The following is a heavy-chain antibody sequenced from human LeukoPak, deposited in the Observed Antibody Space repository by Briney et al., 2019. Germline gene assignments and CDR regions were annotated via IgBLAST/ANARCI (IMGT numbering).Heavy chain of an antibody. D-gene: IGHD2-15*01. CDR2: ISAYNGNT. CDR1: GYTFTSYG. V-gene: IGHV1-18*01. CDR3: ARGTVVLNWFDP. Sequence: GASVKVSCKASGYTFTSYGISWVRQAPGQGLEWMGWISAYNGNTNYAQKLQGRVTITTDESTSTAYMELSSLRSEDTAVYYCARGTVVLNWFDPWGQGTLVTVSS. J-gene: IGHJ5*02.